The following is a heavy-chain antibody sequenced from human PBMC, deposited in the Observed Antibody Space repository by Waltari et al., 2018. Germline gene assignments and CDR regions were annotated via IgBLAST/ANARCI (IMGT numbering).Heavy chain of an antibody. V-gene: IGHV3-33*01. Sequence: QVQLVASGGGVVQPGRSLRLSCAASGFTFSSYGMHWVRQAPGKGLEWVAVIWYDGSNKYYADSVKGRFTISRDNSKNTLYLQMNSLRAEDTAVYYCARESRYSGSYRELDYWGQGTLVTVSS. D-gene: IGHD1-26*01. J-gene: IGHJ4*02. CDR3: ARESRYSGSYRELDY. CDR1: GFTFSSYG. CDR2: IWYDGSNK.